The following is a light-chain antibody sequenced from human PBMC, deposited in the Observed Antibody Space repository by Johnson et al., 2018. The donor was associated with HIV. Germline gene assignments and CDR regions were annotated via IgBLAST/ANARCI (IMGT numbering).Light chain of an antibody. CDR1: TSNIGSNT. J-gene: IGLJ1*01. CDR3: AAWDDSLNGSYV. V-gene: IGLV1-44*01. CDR2: RNH. Sequence: QSVLTQPPSASETPGQRVTISCSGSTSNIGSNTVSWYQQLPGTAPKLLIYRNHQRPSGVPDSISGSQSGTSASLAISGLQAEDEADYYCAAWDDSLNGSYVFGTGTKVTVL.